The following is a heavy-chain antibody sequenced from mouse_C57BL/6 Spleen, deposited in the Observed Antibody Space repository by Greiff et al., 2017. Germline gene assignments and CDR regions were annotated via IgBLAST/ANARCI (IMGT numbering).Heavy chain of an antibody. CDR1: GFTFSDYG. CDR2: ISSGSSTI. CDR3: ARKLSAMDY. V-gene: IGHV5-17*01. D-gene: IGHD1-1*02. J-gene: IGHJ4*01. Sequence: EVKLVESGGGLVKPGGSLKLSCAASGFTFSDYGMHWVRQAPEKGLEWVAYISSGSSTIYYADTVKGRFTIARDNAKNTLCLQMTSLRSEETAMYYCARKLSAMDYWGQGTSVTVSS.